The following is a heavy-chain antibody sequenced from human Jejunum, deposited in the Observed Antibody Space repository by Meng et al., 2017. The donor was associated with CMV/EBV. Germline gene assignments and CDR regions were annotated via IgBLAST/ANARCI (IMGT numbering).Heavy chain of an antibody. CDR3: GDPPSDY. CDR1: GFTFNRFW. CDR2: VNQDGSEK. J-gene: IGHJ4*01. V-gene: IGHV3-7*01. Sequence: LRLSCAASGFTFNRFWMTWVRQAPGKGLEWVANVNQDGSEKSYVDSVKGRFTISRDNAENSLYLQMNSLRAEDTAVYYCGDPPSDYWGHGTKVTVSS.